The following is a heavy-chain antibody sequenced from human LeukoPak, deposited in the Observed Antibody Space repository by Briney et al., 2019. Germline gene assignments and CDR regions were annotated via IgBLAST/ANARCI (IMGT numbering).Heavy chain of an antibody. J-gene: IGHJ4*02. V-gene: IGHV1-46*01. D-gene: IGHD6-13*01. CDR3: ARDGSWSSDY. CDR2: IVTRGDRT. CDR1: GYTFCST. Sequence: ASVTASCKSSGYTFCSTIMHWGRQSPGQGRGGMGIIVTRGDRTANERKCQGRDTVTMDTPTHRVYMELTSQTPADTAVYYCARDGSWSSDYWGQGTLVTVSS.